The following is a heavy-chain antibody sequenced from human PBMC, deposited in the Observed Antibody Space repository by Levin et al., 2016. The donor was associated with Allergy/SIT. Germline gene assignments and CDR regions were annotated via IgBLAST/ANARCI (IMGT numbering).Heavy chain of an antibody. CDR2: MSPTSGGR. CDR3: ARGVTRGVDY. J-gene: IGHJ4*02. D-gene: IGHD1-1*01. Sequence: ASVKVSCKASGYTFTSYDMNWVRQATGQGLEWMEWMSPTSGGRDYAQKFQGRVTMTSDTSTNTAYMELTSLRSEDTAIYYCARGVTRGVDYWGQGTLVTVSS. CDR1: GYTFTSYD. V-gene: IGHV1-8*01.